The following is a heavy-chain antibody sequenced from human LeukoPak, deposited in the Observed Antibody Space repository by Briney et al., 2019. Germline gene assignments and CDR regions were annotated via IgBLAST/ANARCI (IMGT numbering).Heavy chain of an antibody. D-gene: IGHD3-16*01. V-gene: IGHV3-21*01. CDR1: GFTFSSYS. CDR2: ISGSSSYI. CDR3: ARGARGYYFDY. J-gene: IGHJ4*02. Sequence: GGSLRLSCAASGFTFSSYSMNWVRQAPGKGLEWVSSISGSSSYIYYADSVKGRFTISRDNAKNSLYLQMNSLRAEDTAVYYCARGARGYYFDYWGQRTLVTVSS.